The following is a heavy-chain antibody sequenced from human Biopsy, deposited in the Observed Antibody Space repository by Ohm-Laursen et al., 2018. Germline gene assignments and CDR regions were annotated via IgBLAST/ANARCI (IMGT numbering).Heavy chain of an antibody. CDR3: ARDIMNPIGGLVARSDVFDV. V-gene: IGHV1-2*02. CDR1: GYTFTDYF. CDR2: ISPSSGGT. J-gene: IGHJ3*01. D-gene: IGHD3-16*02. Sequence: ASVKVSCKASGYTFTDYFVHCVPQAPGLGPEWMGWISPSSGGTNYAKKFQGRVTMIRDTSATTGYMELSSLRSDDTAVYYCARDIMNPIGGLVARSDVFDVWGQGTMVTVSS.